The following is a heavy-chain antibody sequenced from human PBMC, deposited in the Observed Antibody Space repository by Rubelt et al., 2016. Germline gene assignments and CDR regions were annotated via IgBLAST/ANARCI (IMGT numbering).Heavy chain of an antibody. Sequence: AAPGFTFSSYAMSWVRQAPGKGLEWVSAISGSGGSTYYADSVKGRFTISRDNSKNTLYLQMNSLRAEDTAVYYCAKDHIAYDGYWELHYWGQGTLVTVSS. J-gene: IGHJ4*02. CDR1: GFTFSSYA. D-gene: IGHD3-10*01. CDR3: AKDHIAYDGYWELHY. CDR2: ISGSGGST. V-gene: IGHV3-23*01.